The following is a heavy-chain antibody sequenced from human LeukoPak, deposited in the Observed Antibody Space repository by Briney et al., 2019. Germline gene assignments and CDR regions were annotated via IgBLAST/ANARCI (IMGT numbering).Heavy chain of an antibody. CDR3: AKDIKPMIVVVSAIDY. V-gene: IGHV3-30*02. J-gene: IGHJ4*02. CDR1: GFTFSSCG. D-gene: IGHD3-22*01. CDR2: IRYDGSNK. Sequence: GGSLRLSCAASGFTFSSCGMHWVRQAPGKRLEWVAFIRYDGSNKYYADYVKGRFTISRDNSKNTLYLQMNSLRAEDTAVYYCAKDIKPMIVVVSAIDYWGQGTLVTVSS.